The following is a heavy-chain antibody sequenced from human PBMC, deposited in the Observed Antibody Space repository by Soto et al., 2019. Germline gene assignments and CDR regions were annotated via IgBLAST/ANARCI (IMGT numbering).Heavy chain of an antibody. CDR3: ARDRVMRGNAYYYGMDV. J-gene: IGHJ6*02. Sequence: QVLLVQSGAEVKKPGSSVRVSCKTSGGTFSSFAISWVRLAPGQGLEWMRVIVPMFAAPTYAQKFQGRVSITADESTRTAYMELCRLRSDDTAVYYCARDRVMRGNAYYYGMDVWGQGTTVTVSS. D-gene: IGHD2-21*01. CDR2: IVPMFAAP. CDR1: GGTFSSFA. V-gene: IGHV1-69*12.